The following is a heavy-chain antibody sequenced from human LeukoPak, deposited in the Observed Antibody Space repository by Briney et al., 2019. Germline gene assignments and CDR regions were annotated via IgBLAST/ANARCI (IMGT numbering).Heavy chain of an antibody. D-gene: IGHD5-24*01. J-gene: IGHJ6*02. V-gene: IGHV1-69*04. CDR2: IIPILGIA. Sequence: SVKVSCKASGGTFSSYAISWVRQAPRQGLEWMGRIIPILGIANYAQKFQGRVTITADKSTSTAYMELSSLRSDDTAVYYCVRAMAPLDTFNYQYAMDVWGQGTMVTVSS. CDR3: VRAMAPLDTFNYQYAMDV. CDR1: GGTFSSYA.